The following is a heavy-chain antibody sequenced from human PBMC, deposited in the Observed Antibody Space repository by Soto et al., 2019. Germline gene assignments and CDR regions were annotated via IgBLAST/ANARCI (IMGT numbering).Heavy chain of an antibody. CDR2: IIPILGIA. CDR3: ARGERYDTSGWFDP. CDR1: GGTFSSYT. J-gene: IGHJ5*02. D-gene: IGHD2-2*01. Sequence: QVQLVQSGAEVKKPGSSVKVSYKASGGTFSSYTISWVRQAPGQGLEWMGRIIPILGIANYAQKFQGRVTITADKSTSTAYMELSSLRSEDTAVYYCARGERYDTSGWFDPWGQGTLVTVSS. V-gene: IGHV1-69*02.